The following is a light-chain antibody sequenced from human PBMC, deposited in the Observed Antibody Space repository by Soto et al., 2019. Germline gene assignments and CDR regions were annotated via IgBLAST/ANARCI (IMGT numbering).Light chain of an antibody. V-gene: IGKV4-1*01. CDR3: QQYHSDPIT. J-gene: IGKJ5*01. CDR1: HSVLSSSNNKNY. CDR2: WAS. Sequence: DFVMTQSPDSLAVSLGEMATINCKSSHSVLSSSNNKNYLAWFQQKPGQPPKLLIYWASARKPGVPDRFIGSGSGTDFTLTITSLQAEDMAVYYCQQYHSDPITFGQGTRLEIK.